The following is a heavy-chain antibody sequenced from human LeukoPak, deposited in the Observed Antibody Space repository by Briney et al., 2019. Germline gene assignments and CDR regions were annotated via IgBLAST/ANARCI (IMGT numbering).Heavy chain of an antibody. CDR3: ARRPVVPAAKPPDY. CDR1: GGSFSGYY. V-gene: IGHV4-34*01. J-gene: IGHJ4*02. D-gene: IGHD2-2*01. Sequence: SETLSLTCAVYGGSFSGYYWSWIRQPPGKGLEWIGEINHSGSTNYNPSLKSRVTISVDTSKNQFSLKLSSVTAADTAVYYCARRPVVPAAKPPDYWGQGTLVTVSS. CDR2: INHSGST.